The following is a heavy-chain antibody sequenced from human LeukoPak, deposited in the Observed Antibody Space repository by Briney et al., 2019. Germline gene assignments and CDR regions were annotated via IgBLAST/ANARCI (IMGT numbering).Heavy chain of an antibody. Sequence: GASVKVSCKASGYTFTSYGISWVRQAPGQGLEWMGRIIPILGIASYAQKFLGRVTITADKSTSTAYMELSSLTSEDTAVYYCARFDCSSTSCYLSYYGMDVWGQGTTVTVSS. CDR3: ARFDCSSTSCYLSYYGMDV. D-gene: IGHD2-2*01. V-gene: IGHV1-69*04. CDR2: IIPILGIA. J-gene: IGHJ6*02. CDR1: GYTFTSYG.